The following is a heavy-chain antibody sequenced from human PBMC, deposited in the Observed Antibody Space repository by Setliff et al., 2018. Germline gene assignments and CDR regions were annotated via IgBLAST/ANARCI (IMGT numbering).Heavy chain of an antibody. CDR3: ARTGTYRYFDS. CDR2: IHYRGTT. CDR1: GASINSGSNY. V-gene: IGHV4-39*01. Sequence: SEPLSLTCTVSGASINSGSNYWGWIRQPPGKGLEWIGRIHYRGTTYSNASLASRLTLSVDTSKNQFSLKLTSVTASDTAVYYCARTGTYRYFDSWGQGTRVTVSS. D-gene: IGHD1-7*01. J-gene: IGHJ4*02.